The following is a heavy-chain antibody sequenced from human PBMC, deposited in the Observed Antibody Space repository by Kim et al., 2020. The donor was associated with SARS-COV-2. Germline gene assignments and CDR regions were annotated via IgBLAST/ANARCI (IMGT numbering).Heavy chain of an antibody. D-gene: IGHD3-10*01. V-gene: IGHV3-30*04. CDR1: GFTFSGYA. Sequence: GGSLRLSCAASGFTFSGYAMHWVRQAPGKGLEWVAVISYDGSNKYYADSVRGRFTISRDNSKNTLYLQMNSLRAEDTAVYYCARGPLLLWSDYGIDVWGQGTTVTVSS. CDR3: ARGPLLLWSDYGIDV. CDR2: ISYDGSNK. J-gene: IGHJ6*02.